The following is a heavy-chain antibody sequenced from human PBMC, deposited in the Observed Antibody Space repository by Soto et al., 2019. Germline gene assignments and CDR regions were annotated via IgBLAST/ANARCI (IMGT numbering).Heavy chain of an antibody. CDR2: IYHSGST. V-gene: IGHV4-30-2*01. D-gene: IGHD5-18*01. J-gene: IGHJ4*02. CDR3: ARYREKTAMVRGCFDY. Sequence: SETLSLTCAVSGGSISSGGYPWSWIRQPPGKGLEWIGYIYHSGSTYYNPSLKSRVTISVDRSKNQFSLKLSSVTAADTAVYYCARYREKTAMVRGCFDYWGQGTLVTVSS. CDR1: GGSISSGGYP.